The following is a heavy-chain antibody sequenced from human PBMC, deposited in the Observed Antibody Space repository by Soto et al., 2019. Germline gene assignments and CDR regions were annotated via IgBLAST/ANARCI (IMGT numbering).Heavy chain of an antibody. J-gene: IGHJ3*01. CDR2: IFSTGNT. D-gene: IGHD2-15*01. CDR3: DRNGIPKDNRGTTAFDA. CDR1: GNSINTNYHF. V-gene: IGHV4-30-4*01. Sequence: KTSETLSLTCSVSGNSINTNYHFWSWVRQRPGKGLEWLGYIFSTGNTHYDPSLKSRLTISLDTSKNQFYLRLTSMTAADTALYYCDRNGIPKDNRGTTAFDAWGRGTLVTVSS.